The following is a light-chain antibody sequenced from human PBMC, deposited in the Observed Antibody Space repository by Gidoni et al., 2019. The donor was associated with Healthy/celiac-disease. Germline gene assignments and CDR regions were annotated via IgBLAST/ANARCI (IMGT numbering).Light chain of an antibody. J-gene: IGKJ3*01. Sequence: DVVMTQSPLSLPVTLGQPASISCRSSQSLVNSDGNTYLNWFQQRPGQSPRRLIYKVSNRDSGVPDRFSGSGSGTDFTVQISRVEAEDVGVYYCIQGTHWPGFTFGPGTNMEIK. V-gene: IGKV2-30*01. CDR1: QSLVNSDGNTY. CDR2: KVS. CDR3: IQGTHWPGFT.